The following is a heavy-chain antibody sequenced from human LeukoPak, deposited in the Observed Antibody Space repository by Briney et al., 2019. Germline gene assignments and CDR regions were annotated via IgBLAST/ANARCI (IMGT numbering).Heavy chain of an antibody. D-gene: IGHD4-17*01. Sequence: PGGSLRLSCAASGFTFRSYGMSWVRQAPGKGLEWVANIKQDGSEKYYVDSVKGRFTISRDNAKNSLYLQMNSLRAEDTAVYYCAREIRLRAHMDVWGKGTTVTVSS. V-gene: IGHV3-7*01. CDR3: AREIRLRAHMDV. CDR1: GFTFRSYG. CDR2: IKQDGSEK. J-gene: IGHJ6*03.